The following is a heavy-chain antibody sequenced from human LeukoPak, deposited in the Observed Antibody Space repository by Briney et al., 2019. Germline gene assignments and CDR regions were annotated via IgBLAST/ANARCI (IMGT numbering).Heavy chain of an antibody. V-gene: IGHV3-48*04. CDR3: ARDQYYYGSGSYYTRNWFDP. CDR2: ISSSSITI. Sequence: GGSLRLSCAASGFTFSSYSLNWVRQAPGKGLEWVSFISSSSITIYYADSVKGRFTISRDNAKNSLYLQMNSLRAEDTAVYYCARDQYYYGSGSYYTRNWFDPWGQGTLVTVSS. CDR1: GFTFSSYS. D-gene: IGHD3-10*01. J-gene: IGHJ5*02.